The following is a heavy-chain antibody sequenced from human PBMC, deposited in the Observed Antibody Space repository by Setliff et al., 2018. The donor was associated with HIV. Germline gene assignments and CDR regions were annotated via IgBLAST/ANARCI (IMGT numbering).Heavy chain of an antibody. CDR2: IIPMYGVT. J-gene: IGHJ5*02. V-gene: IGHV1-69*05. Sequence: SVKVSCKASGGTFSSYVISWVRQAPGQGPEWMGGIIPMYGVTNYAQKFQGRVTITTDESTSTAYMELSSLRSDDTAIYYCARGSEDNVWFDPWGQGTLVTVSS. D-gene: IGHD3-10*01. CDR3: ARGSEDNVWFDP. CDR1: GGTFSSYV.